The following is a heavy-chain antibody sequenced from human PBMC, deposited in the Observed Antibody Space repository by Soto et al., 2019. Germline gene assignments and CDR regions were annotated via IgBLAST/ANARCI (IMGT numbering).Heavy chain of an antibody. CDR3: ARGRDAASQFYPPHGMDD. CDR1: GYSFCAHY. Sequence: SVAVSCKHSGYSFCAHYTYWVRPAPGRGLEGVGLMDPITGGRDYEERLRDRVTMTRDTSINTAYMELRRLRSDDTAIYFCARGRDAASQFYPPHGMDDWGQGNKVTVSS. D-gene: IGHD2-15*01. J-gene: IGHJ6*02. CDR2: MDPITGGR. V-gene: IGHV1-2*02.